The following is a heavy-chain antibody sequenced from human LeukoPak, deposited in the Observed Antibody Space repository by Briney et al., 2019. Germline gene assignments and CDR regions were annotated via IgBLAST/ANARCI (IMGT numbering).Heavy chain of an antibody. V-gene: IGHV4-39*01. CDR1: GGSISSSSYY. J-gene: IGHJ4*02. CDR3: ARHFRGVAMGGAFDY. Sequence: SETLSLTCTVSGGSISSSSYYWGWIRQPPGKGLEWIGSIYYSGSTYYNPSLKSRVTISVDTSKNQFSLKLSSVTAADTAVYYCARHFRGVAMGGAFDYWGQGTLVTVSS. CDR2: IYYSGST. D-gene: IGHD3-10*01.